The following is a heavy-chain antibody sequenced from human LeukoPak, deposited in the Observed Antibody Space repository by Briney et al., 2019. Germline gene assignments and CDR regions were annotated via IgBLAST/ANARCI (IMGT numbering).Heavy chain of an antibody. CDR1: GGSISSSSYY. D-gene: IGHD4-23*01. Sequence: SETLSLTCTVSGGSISSSSYYWGWIRQPPGKGLEWIGYIYYSGSTNYNPSLKSRVTISVDKSKNQFSLKLSSVTAADTAVYYCARDPNSNYGDNVEGDWGQGTLVSVSS. CDR3: ARDPNSNYGDNVEGD. V-gene: IGHV4-61*05. J-gene: IGHJ4*02. CDR2: IYYSGST.